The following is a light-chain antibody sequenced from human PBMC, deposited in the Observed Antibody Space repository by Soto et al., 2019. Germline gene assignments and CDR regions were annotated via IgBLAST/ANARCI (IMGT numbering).Light chain of an antibody. CDR2: EVT. Sequence: QSALTQPASVSGSPGQSITISCTGTNNDIGVYDYVSWYQQHPGKPPMRLIYEVTDRPSGISSRFSGSKSGNTASLTISGLQTVDEASYLCGSFTTDPVVVFRGGTKLTGL. J-gene: IGLJ2*01. CDR3: GSFTTDPVVV. CDR1: NNDIGVYDY. V-gene: IGLV2-14*01.